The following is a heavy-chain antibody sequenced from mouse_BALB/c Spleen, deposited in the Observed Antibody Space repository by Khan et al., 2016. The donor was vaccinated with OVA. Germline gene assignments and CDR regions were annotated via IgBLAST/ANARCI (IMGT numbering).Heavy chain of an antibody. CDR3: ARAARINY. J-gene: IGHJ2*01. CDR1: GYSITSGYG. V-gene: IGHV3-2*02. Sequence: EVQLQESGPGLVKPSQSLSLTCTVTGYSITSGYGRNWIRQFPGNQLEWMGFISYSGSTNYNPTLKGRISITRDKPKNQFFLQLNSVTTEDTATNYCARAARINYWGQGTTLTVSS. CDR2: ISYSGST.